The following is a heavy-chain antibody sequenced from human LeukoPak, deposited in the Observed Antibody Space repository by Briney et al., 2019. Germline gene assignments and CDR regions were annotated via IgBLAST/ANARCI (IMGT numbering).Heavy chain of an antibody. CDR2: IIPIFGTA. D-gene: IGHD5-18*01. J-gene: IGHJ4*02. V-gene: IGHV1-69*05. CDR1: GGTFSSYA. CDR3: ASLNSYGKKNYFDY. Sequence: SVKVSCKASGGTFSSYAISWVRQAPGQGLEWMGGIIPIFGTANYAQKFQGRVTITTDESTSTAYMELSSLRSEDTAVYYCASLNSYGKKNYFDYWGQGTLVTVSS.